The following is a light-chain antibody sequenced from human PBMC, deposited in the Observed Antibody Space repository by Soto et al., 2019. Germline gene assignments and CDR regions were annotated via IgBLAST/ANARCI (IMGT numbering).Light chain of an antibody. CDR2: DVS. Sequence: QSALTQPRSVSGSPGQSVTISCTGTNSDVGTYNYVSWYQQHPGKAPKVMIYDVSERPSGVPDRFSGSKSGNTASLTISGLQAEDEADYYCCSYAGSPRYVFGTGTKVTVL. CDR1: NSDVGTYNY. CDR3: CSYAGSPRYV. V-gene: IGLV2-11*01. J-gene: IGLJ1*01.